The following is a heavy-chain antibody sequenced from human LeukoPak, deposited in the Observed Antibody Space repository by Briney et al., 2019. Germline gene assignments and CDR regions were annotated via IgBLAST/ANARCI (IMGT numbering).Heavy chain of an antibody. CDR1: GFTFSNYE. D-gene: IGHD4-17*01. J-gene: IGHJ3*02. CDR3: ARAVYGFDAFDI. Sequence: GGSLRLSCAASGFTFSNYEMNWVRQAPGKGLEWVSYISSSGSTIYYADSVKGRFTISRDNAKNSLYLQMNSLRAEDTAVYYCARAVYGFDAFDIWGQGTMVTVSS. V-gene: IGHV3-48*03. CDR2: ISSSGSTI.